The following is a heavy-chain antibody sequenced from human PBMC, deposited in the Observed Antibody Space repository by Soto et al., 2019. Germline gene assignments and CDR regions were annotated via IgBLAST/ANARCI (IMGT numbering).Heavy chain of an antibody. V-gene: IGHV4-59*01. CDR1: GGSISSYY. J-gene: IGHJ6*02. CDR3: AKSSSQYYYYGMDV. CDR2: IYYSEST. Sequence: PSETLSLTCTVSGGSISSYYWSWIRQPPGKGLEWIGYIYYSESTNYNPSLKSRVTISVDTSKNQFSLKLSSVTAADTAVYYCAKSSSQYYYYGMDVWGQGTTVTVSS. D-gene: IGHD6-13*01.